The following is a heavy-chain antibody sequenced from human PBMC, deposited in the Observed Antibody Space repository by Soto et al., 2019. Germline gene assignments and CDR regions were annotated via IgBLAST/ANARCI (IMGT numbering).Heavy chain of an antibody. CDR1: GYTFTSYY. J-gene: IGHJ6*02. CDR2: INPSGGST. Sequence: GASVKVSCKASGYTFTSYYMHWVRQAPGQGLEWMGIINPSGGSTSYAQKFQGRVTMTRDTSTSTVYMELSSLRSEDTAVYYRARDLNITMVRGVILSPPWYYGMDVWGQGTTVTVSS. V-gene: IGHV1-46*01. D-gene: IGHD3-10*01. CDR3: ARDLNITMVRGVILSPPWYYGMDV.